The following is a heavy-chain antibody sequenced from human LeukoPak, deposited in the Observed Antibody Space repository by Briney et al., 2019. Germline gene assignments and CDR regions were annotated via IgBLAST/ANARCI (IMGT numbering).Heavy chain of an antibody. D-gene: IGHD3-10*01. Sequence: GASVKVSCKASGYTFTGYYMHWVRQAPGQGLEWMGWINPNSGGTNYAQKFQGRVTMTRDTSISTAYMELSRLRSDDTAVYYCARDRAYSSSGRSYVGIPYWGQGTLVTVSS. CDR2: INPNSGGT. V-gene: IGHV1-2*02. J-gene: IGHJ4*02. CDR1: GYTFTGYY. CDR3: ARDRAYSSSGRSYVGIPY.